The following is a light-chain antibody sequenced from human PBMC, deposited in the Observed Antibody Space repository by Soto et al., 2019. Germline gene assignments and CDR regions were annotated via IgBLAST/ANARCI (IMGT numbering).Light chain of an antibody. CDR2: GAS. J-gene: IGKJ1*01. CDR3: KQYNRYDMWS. CDR1: QVISKW. V-gene: IGKV1-5*01. Sequence: DIQMTHSPSTLSASVGDRVTITFRASQVISKWVAWYQQKPGKAPKLLIYGASSLENGVPSRFSRSGSGTAFTLPISSLQPYDFATYFCKQYNRYDMWSFGQGPKVDLK.